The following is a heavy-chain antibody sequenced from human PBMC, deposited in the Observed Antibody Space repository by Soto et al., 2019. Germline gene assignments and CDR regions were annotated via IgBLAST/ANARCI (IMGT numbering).Heavy chain of an antibody. CDR1: GYTFTSYG. Sequence: ASVKVSCKASGYTFTSYGISWVRQAPGQGLEWMGWISAYNGNTNYAQKLQGRVTMTTDTSTSTAYMELRSLRSDDTAVYYCARDCPYYDILTGYYIHYFDYWGQGTLVTVSS. J-gene: IGHJ4*02. V-gene: IGHV1-18*01. CDR3: ARDCPYYDILTGYYIHYFDY. D-gene: IGHD3-9*01. CDR2: ISAYNGNT.